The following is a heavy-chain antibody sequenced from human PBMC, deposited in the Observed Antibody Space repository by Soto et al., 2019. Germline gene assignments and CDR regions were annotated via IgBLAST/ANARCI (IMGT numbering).Heavy chain of an antibody. Sequence: EVQLLESGGDLVQPGGSLRLSCAASGFSFSDYSMNWVRQAPGKGLEWVAFIDLSGTTKDDRESVKGRFTISKDKSMKTVYLQMNSLRVEDAAVYYCTKDRVPDGIYSFDYWGQGALVTVSS. CDR3: TKDRVPDGIYSFDY. CDR2: IDLSGTTK. D-gene: IGHD2-15*01. V-gene: IGHV3-23*03. J-gene: IGHJ4*02. CDR1: GFSFSDYS.